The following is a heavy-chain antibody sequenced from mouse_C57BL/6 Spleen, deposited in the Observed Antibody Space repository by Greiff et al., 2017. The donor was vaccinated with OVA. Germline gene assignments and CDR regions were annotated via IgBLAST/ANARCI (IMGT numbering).Heavy chain of an antibody. CDR1: GFTFSSYA. D-gene: IGHD2-3*01. V-gene: IGHV5-9-1*02. J-gene: IGHJ3*01. Sequence: EVMLVESGEGLVKPGGSLKLSCAASGFTFSSYAMSWVRQTPEKRLEWVAYISSGGDYIYYADTVKGRFTISRDNARNTLYLQMSSLKSEDTAMYYCTRRDDGYFAYWGQGTLVTVSA. CDR3: TRRDDGYFAY. CDR2: ISSGGDYI.